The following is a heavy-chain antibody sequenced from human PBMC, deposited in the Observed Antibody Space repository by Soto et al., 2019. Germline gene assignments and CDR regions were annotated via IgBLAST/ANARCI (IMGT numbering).Heavy chain of an antibody. CDR1: GGTFSSYA. CDR3: ARVPPGAMVPFDY. J-gene: IGHJ4*02. V-gene: IGHV1-69*13. D-gene: IGHD5-18*01. CDR2: IIPIFGTA. Sequence: SVKVSCKASGGTFSSYAISWVRQAPGQGLEWMGGIIPIFGTANYAQKFQGRVTITADEPTSTAYMELSSLRSEDTAVYYCARVPPGAMVPFDYWGQGTLVTVSS.